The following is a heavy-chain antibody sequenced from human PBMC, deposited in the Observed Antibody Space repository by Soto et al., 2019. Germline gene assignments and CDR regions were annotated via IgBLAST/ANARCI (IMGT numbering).Heavy chain of an antibody. J-gene: IGHJ1*01. CDR2: ISGSGGST. Sequence: RLSCAASGFTFSSYAMSWVRQAPGKGLEWVSAISGSGGSTYYADSVKGRFTISRDNSKNTLYLQMNSLRAEDTAVYYCAKDPFYSSGWYQYFQHWGQGTLVTVSS. CDR3: AKDPFYSSGWYQYFQH. CDR1: GFTFSSYA. D-gene: IGHD6-19*01. V-gene: IGHV3-23*01.